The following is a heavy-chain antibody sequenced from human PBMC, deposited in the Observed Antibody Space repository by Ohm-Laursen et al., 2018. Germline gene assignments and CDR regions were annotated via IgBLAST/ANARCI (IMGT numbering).Heavy chain of an antibody. CDR3: AQNPTIFGVVISYNYYYGMDV. J-gene: IGHJ6*02. CDR2: ISGSGSGT. CDR1: GFTFSSYG. Sequence: GSLRLSCAAPGFTFSSYGMHWVRQAPGKGLEWVSAISGSGSGTYYADSVKGRFTISRDNSKNTLHLQMNSLRAEDTATYYCAQNPTIFGVVISYNYYYGMDVWGQGTTVTVSS. V-gene: IGHV3-23*01. D-gene: IGHD3-3*01.